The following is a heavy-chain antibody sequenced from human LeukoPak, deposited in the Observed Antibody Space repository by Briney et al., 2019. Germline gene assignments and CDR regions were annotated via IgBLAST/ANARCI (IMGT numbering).Heavy chain of an antibody. CDR1: GFTFSNYG. D-gene: IGHD7-27*01. J-gene: IGHJ4*02. Sequence: GRSLRLSCAASGFTFSNYGMHWVRQAPGKGLEWVAVISYDGSSEYYADSVKGRFAISRDTSKNTLYLQMNGLRAEDTALYYCARKFLTGRLIDYWGQGTLVTVSS. CDR3: ARKFLTGRLIDY. CDR2: ISYDGSSE. V-gene: IGHV3-30*03.